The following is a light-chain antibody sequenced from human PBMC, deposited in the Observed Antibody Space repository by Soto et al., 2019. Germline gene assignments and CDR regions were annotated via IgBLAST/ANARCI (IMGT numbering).Light chain of an antibody. CDR2: AAS. Sequence: DIQMTQSPSSVSASVGDRVTITCRASQGISSWLAGYQQKPGDAPKLLISAASSLQSGVPSRFSSSGSGTVFPLTISLEQHEDVASYYCQQASSFSFTFGPGTRLDIK. J-gene: IGKJ3*01. V-gene: IGKV1-12*01. CDR3: QQASSFSFT. CDR1: QGISSW.